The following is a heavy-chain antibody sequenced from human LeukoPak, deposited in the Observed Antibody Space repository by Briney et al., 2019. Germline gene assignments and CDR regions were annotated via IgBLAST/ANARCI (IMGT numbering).Heavy chain of an antibody. CDR1: GGSISSSY. CDR2: IYTSGST. CDR3: ARIVVVPAAIFTRDYYYYYMDV. V-gene: IGHV4-4*09. D-gene: IGHD2-2*02. J-gene: IGHJ6*03. Sequence: PSETLSLTCTVSGGSISSSYWSWIRQPPGKGLEWIGYIYTSGSTNYNPSLKSRVTISVDTSKNQFSLKLSSVTAADTAVYYCARIVVVPAAIFTRDYYYYYMDVWGKGTTVTVSS.